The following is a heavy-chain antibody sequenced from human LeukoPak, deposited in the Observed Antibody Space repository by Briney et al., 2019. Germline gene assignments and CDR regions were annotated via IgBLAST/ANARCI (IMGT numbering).Heavy chain of an antibody. CDR1: GFTFSTYW. D-gene: IGHD1-26*01. Sequence: AGGSLRLSCAASGFTFSTYWMHWVRQAPGKGLVWVSRINSDGSSTNYADSLKGRFTISRDNAKNTLYLQMNSLRAEDTALYYCASSGNSFFNYYWGQGTLITVSS. V-gene: IGHV3-74*01. CDR2: INSDGSST. J-gene: IGHJ4*02. CDR3: ASSGNSFFNYY.